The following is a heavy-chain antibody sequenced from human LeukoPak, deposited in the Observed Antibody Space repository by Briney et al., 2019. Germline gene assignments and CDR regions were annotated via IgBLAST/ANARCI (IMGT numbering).Heavy chain of an antibody. CDR2: IYYSGST. V-gene: IGHV4-59*01. CDR1: GGSISSYY. J-gene: IGHJ3*02. D-gene: IGHD3-10*01. CDR3: ARDSGSFDAFDI. Sequence: AGTLSLTCTASGGSISSYYWSWIRQPPGKGLEWIGYIYYSGSTNYNPSLKSRVTISVDTSKNHFSLKLSSVTAADTAVYYCARDSGSFDAFDIWGQGTMVTVSS.